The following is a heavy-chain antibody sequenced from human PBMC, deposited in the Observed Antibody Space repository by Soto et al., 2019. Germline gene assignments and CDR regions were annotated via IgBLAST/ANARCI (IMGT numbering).Heavy chain of an antibody. D-gene: IGHD3-22*01. CDR2: IVVGSGNT. V-gene: IGHV1-58*01. CDR3: AAVDSSGVYGMVV. Sequence: SVKVSCKASGFTFTSSAVQWVRQARGQRLEWIGWIVVGSGNTKYAQKFQEKVTITRDRATSRAYMERSNLRSEVTAVYEYAAVDSSGVYGMVVRGQGTRVTVSS. J-gene: IGHJ6*02. CDR1: GFTFTSSA.